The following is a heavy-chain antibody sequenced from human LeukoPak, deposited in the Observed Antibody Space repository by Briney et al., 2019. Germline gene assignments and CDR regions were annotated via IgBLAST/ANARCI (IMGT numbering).Heavy chain of an antibody. V-gene: IGHV3-21*01. CDR2: ISSSSSYI. CDR1: GFTFSSYS. J-gene: IGHJ4*02. Sequence: GGSLRLSCAASGFTFSSYSMNWVRQAPGKGLEWVSSISSSSSYIYYADSVKGRFTISRDTAKNSLYLHMNSLRAEDTAVYHCARAPRGVVVSYFDYWGQGTLVTVSS. D-gene: IGHD3-22*01. CDR3: ARAPRGVVVSYFDY.